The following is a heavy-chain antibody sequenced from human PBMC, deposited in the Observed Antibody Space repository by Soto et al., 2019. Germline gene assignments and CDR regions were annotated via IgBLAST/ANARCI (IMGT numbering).Heavy chain of an antibody. CDR2: ISYDGSNK. CDR1: GFTFSNYG. J-gene: IGHJ2*01. Sequence: QVQLVESGGGVVQPGRSLRLSCAASGFTFSNYGIHWVRQAPGKGLEWVAVISYDGSNKYYADSVKGRFTISRDNSKNTLYLQMTSLRAEDTAVYYCAKWEKNYDFWSGYYKDYFDLWGRGTLVTVSS. CDR3: AKWEKNYDFWSGYYKDYFDL. V-gene: IGHV3-30*18. D-gene: IGHD3-3*01.